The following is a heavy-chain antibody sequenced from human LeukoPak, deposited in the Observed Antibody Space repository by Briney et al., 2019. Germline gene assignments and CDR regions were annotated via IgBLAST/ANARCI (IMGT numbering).Heavy chain of an antibody. Sequence: SETLSLTCTVSGGSISSYYWSWIRQPPGKGLEWIGYIYYSGSTNYNPSLKSRVTMSVDTSKNQFSLKLTSVTAADTAVYYCGRWNCGGDCYHDGFDIWGQGTMVTVSS. CDR3: GRWNCGGDCYHDGFDI. V-gene: IGHV4-59*12. CDR2: IYYSGST. D-gene: IGHD2-21*02. CDR1: GGSISSYY. J-gene: IGHJ3*02.